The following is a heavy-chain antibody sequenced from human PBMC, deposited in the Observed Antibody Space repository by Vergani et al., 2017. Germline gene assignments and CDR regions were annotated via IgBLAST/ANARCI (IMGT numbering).Heavy chain of an antibody. CDR3: ARCFRDEGMIYGGTVENWFDP. D-gene: IGHD3-16*01. CDR2: IYYSENK. Sequence: QVKLQESGPGLVKPSETLSLTCTVSGASVNSYYWSWIRQPPGKGLEWIGSIYYSENKFYNPSLESRVTLSIDTTKNQFYLKLKSVTAADTAVYYCARCFRDEGMIYGGTVENWFDPWGQGTLVTVSS. CDR1: GASVNSYY. J-gene: IGHJ5*02. V-gene: IGHV4-59*04.